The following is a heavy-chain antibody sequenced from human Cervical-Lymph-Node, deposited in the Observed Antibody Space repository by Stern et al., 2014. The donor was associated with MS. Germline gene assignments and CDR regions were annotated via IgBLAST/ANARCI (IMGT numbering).Heavy chain of an antibody. D-gene: IGHD1-26*01. J-gene: IGHJ5*02. CDR3: AKAGGTYPNWFDP. CDR1: GFTFSNNG. CDR2: ISYDGSNK. V-gene: IGHV3-30*18. Sequence: VQLVESGGGVVQPGRSLRLSCAASGFTFSNNGMHWVRQAPGKGLEWVAVISYDGSNKYYADSVKGRFTISRDNSKNTLYLQMNSLRAEDTAVYYRAKAGGTYPNWFDPWGQGTLVTVSS.